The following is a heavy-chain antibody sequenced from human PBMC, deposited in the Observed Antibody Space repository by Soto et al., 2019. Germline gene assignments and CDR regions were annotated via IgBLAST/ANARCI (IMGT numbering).Heavy chain of an antibody. CDR2: ISKSSSLI. Sequence: LRLSCVGSGFIFSSFTMTWVRQAPGMGLQYLASISKSSSLIYYADSVRGRFIISRDNSKDSVFLQMYSLRAEDTAMYYCVRGDDRVDWGQGTLVTVSS. J-gene: IGHJ4*02. CDR3: VRGDDRVD. V-gene: IGHV3-21*01. D-gene: IGHD1-1*01. CDR1: GFIFSSFT.